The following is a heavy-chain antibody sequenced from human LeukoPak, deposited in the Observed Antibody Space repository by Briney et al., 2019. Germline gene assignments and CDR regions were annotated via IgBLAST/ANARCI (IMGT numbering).Heavy chain of an antibody. CDR2: IYYSGST. Sequence: PSETLSLTCTVSAGSISSSSYYWGWIRPPPGKGLEWIGSIYYSGSTYYNPSLKRRFTISVETSKNQFSLKLSSVTAADTAVYYWGKDGGTLVGDAFDIWVEATM. CDR3: GKDGGTLVGDAFDI. D-gene: IGHD2-15*01. CDR1: AGSISSSSYY. J-gene: IGHJ3*02. V-gene: IGHV4-39*07.